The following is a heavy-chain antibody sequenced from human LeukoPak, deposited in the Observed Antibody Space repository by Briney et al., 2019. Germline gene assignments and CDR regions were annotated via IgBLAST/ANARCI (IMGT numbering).Heavy chain of an antibody. CDR3: ARSEIELGIYDFWSGYLGY. CDR2: INPNSGGT. Sequence: GASVKVSCKASGYTFTGYYMHWVRQAPGQGLEWMGWINPNSGGTNYAQKFQGRVTMTRDTSISTAYMELSRLRSDDTAVYYCARSEIELGIYDFWSGYLGYWGRGTLVTVSS. D-gene: IGHD3-3*01. J-gene: IGHJ4*02. CDR1: GYTFTGYY. V-gene: IGHV1-2*02.